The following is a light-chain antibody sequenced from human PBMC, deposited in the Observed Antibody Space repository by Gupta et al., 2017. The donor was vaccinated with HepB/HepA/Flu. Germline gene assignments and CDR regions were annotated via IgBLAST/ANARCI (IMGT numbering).Light chain of an antibody. V-gene: IGLV3-1*01. CDR1: KLGNNY. CDR2: EDN. J-gene: IGLJ2*01. Sequence: SYDLTQPPSVSVSPGQTASIPCSGSKLGNNYVCWYQQKPGQSPVLVIFEDNKRPSGIPERFSGSNSRNTATLTISGTQTIDEADYYCQAWDSTTVIFGGGTRLSGL. CDR3: QAWDSTTVI.